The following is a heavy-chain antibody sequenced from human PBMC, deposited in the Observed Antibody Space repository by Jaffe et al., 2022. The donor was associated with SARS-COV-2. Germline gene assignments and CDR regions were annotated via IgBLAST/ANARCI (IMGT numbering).Heavy chain of an antibody. J-gene: IGHJ4*02. D-gene: IGHD3-22*01. V-gene: IGHV4-59*01. CDR2: IYYSGST. CDR3: ARDLGYDSSGFGYFDY. Sequence: QVQLQESGPGLVKPSETLSLTCTVSGGSISSYYWSWIRQPPGKGLEWIGYIYYSGSTNYNPSLKSRVTISVDTSKNQFSLKLSSVTAADTAVYYCARDLGYDSSGFGYFDYWGQGTLVTVSS. CDR1: GGSISSYY.